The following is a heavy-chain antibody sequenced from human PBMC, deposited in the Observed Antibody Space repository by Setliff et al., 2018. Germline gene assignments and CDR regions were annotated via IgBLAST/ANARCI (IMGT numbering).Heavy chain of an antibody. V-gene: IGHV4-34*01. J-gene: IGHJ6*03. D-gene: IGHD3-10*01. Sequence: SFSGYYWSWIRQPPGKGLEWIGEINHSGSTNYNPSLKSRVTISVDTSKNQFSLKLSSVTAADTAVYYCARVYYGYYYYYMDVWGKGTTVTVSS. CDR2: INHSGST. CDR3: ARVYYGYYYYYMDV. CDR1: SFSGYY.